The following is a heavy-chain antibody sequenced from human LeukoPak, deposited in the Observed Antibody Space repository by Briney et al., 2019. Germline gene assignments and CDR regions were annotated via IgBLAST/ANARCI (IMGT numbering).Heavy chain of an antibody. J-gene: IGHJ5*02. CDR3: ARGDYGGDNWFDP. CDR1: GFTFSSYW. Sequence: GGSLRLSCAASGFTFSSYWMHWVRQAPGKGLVWVSRINSDGSSTSYADSVKSRFTISRDNAKNTLYLQMNSLRAEDTAVYYCARGDYGGDNWFDPWGQGTLVTVSS. CDR2: INSDGSST. V-gene: IGHV3-74*01. D-gene: IGHD4-17*01.